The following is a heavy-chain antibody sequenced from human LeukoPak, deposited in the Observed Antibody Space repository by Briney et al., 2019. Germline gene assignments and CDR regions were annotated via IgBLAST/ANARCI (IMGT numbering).Heavy chain of an antibody. V-gene: IGHV4-59*08. CDR3: ARQGGTYFPHFDV. D-gene: IGHD2/OR15-2a*01. CDR2: IYFPGHT. Sequence: PSETLSLTCTGSGGSISGDYWCWIRQSPGKELELIGYIYFPGHTNYKPSLRSRVTISGDTSKNVFSLTLNSVTAADTAIYYCARQGGTYFPHFDVWGPGTLVTVSS. CDR1: GGSISGDY. J-gene: IGHJ4*02.